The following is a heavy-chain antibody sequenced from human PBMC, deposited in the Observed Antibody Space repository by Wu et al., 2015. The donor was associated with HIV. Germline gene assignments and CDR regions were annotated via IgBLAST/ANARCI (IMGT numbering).Heavy chain of an antibody. D-gene: IGHD3-9*01. CDR3: ARVLGPTYYDILTGYYPNWFDP. CDR2: ISAYNGNT. CDR1: GYTFTSYG. V-gene: IGHV1-18*01. J-gene: IGHJ5*02. Sequence: QVQLVQSGAEVKKPGASVKVSCKASGYTFTSYGISWVRQAPGQGLEWMGWISAYNGNTNYAQKLQGRVTMTTDTSTSTAYMELRSLRSDDTAVYYCARVLGPTYYDILTGYYPNWFDPWGQGTLVTVSS.